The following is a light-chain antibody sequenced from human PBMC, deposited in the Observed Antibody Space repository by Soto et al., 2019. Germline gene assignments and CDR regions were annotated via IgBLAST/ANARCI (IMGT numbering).Light chain of an antibody. V-gene: IGKV3-15*01. CDR1: QSVSNS. J-gene: IGKJ1*01. Sequence: EIVMTQSPATLSVSPGERATLSCRASQSVSNSLAWYQQKPGQAPRLLIYGASTRATGIPAKFSGSGSGTEFTLTISSLQSEDFAVYYCQQYNNWPRTFGRGTKVEIK. CDR2: GAS. CDR3: QQYNNWPRT.